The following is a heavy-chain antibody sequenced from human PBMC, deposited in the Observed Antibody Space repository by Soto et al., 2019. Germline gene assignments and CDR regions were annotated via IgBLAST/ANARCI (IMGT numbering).Heavy chain of an antibody. CDR3: AKVITMLRGRHFDY. CDR1: GFTFSAHG. J-gene: IGHJ4*02. V-gene: IGHV3-30*18. D-gene: IGHD3-10*01. Sequence: QAQLVESGGGVVQPGRSLRLSCAASGFTFSAHGMHWVRQAPGKGLEWVASISYDGRDKHYADSVMGRFTISRDNSENTLYLQMSSLRAEDTAVYYCAKVITMLRGRHFDYWGQGTLVTVSS. CDR2: ISYDGRDK.